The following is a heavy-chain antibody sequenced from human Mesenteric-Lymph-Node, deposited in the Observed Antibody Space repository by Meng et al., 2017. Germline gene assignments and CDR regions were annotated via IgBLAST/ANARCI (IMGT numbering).Heavy chain of an antibody. Sequence: QVQLQESGPGLVKPSQTLALPCTVSGCSISSGDYYWSWIRQPPGKGLEWIGYIYYSGSTYYNPSLKSRVTISVDTSKNQFSLKLSSVTAADTAVYYCARVRDYGDIVYWGQGTLVTVSS. CDR1: GCSISSGDYY. CDR2: IYYSGST. J-gene: IGHJ4*02. V-gene: IGHV4-30-4*01. CDR3: ARVRDYGDIVY. D-gene: IGHD4-17*01.